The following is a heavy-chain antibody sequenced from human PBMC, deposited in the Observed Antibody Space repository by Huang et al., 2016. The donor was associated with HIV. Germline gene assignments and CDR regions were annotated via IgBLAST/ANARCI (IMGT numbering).Heavy chain of an antibody. V-gene: IGHV4-34*02. CDR2: INPSGNT. CDR3: ARRYNSRRDY. J-gene: IGHJ4*02. Sequence: QVQLEQWGAGLLKASETLSLTCAVYGGSFSGYYWTWLRQAPGKGLEWVGEINPSGNTNYNPSLKSRVNMSVDTSKSQFSLYLTSLSAADTGTYFCARRYNSRRDYWGRGTLVTVHS. D-gene: IGHD3-22*01. CDR1: GGSFSGYY.